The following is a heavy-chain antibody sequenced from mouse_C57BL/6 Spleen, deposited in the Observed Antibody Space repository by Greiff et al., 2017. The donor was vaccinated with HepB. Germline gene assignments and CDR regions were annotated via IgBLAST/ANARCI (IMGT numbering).Heavy chain of an antibody. Sequence: QVQLQQPGAELVRPGSSVKLSCKASGYTFTSYWMHWVKQRPIQGLEWIGNIDPSDSETHYNQKFKDKATLTVDKSSSTAYMQLSSLTSEDSAVYYCARYYGGNEGAMDYWSQGTSVTVSS. V-gene: IGHV1-52*01. CDR2: IDPSDSET. J-gene: IGHJ4*01. CDR1: GYTFTSYW. CDR3: ARYYGGNEGAMDY. D-gene: IGHD1-1*01.